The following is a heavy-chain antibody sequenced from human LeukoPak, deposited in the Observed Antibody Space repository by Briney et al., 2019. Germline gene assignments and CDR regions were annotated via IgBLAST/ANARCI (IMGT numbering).Heavy chain of an antibody. D-gene: IGHD1-14*01. CDR3: ATDTNRGYYYYYMNV. V-gene: IGHV1-69*06. J-gene: IGHJ6*03. Sequence: GASVKVSCKASGGTFNSYAISWVRQAPGQGLEWMGGIIPIFGTANYAQKFQGRVTITADKSTSTAYMELSSLRSEDTAVYYCATDTNRGYYYYYMNVWGKGTTVTVSS. CDR2: IIPIFGTA. CDR1: GGTFNSYA.